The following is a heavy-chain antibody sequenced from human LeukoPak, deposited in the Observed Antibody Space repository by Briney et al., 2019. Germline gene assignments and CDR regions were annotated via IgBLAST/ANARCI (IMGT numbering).Heavy chain of an antibody. D-gene: IGHD3-22*01. CDR2: FDPEDGET. J-gene: IGHJ6*02. CDR1: GYTLTELS. CDR3: ATDSSGYYYTDYYYGMDV. V-gene: IGHV1-24*01. Sequence: ASVKVSCKVSGYTLTELSMHWVRQAPGKGLEWMGGFDPEDGETIYAQKFQGGVTMTEDTSTDTAYMELSSLRSEDTAVYYCATDSSGYYYTDYYYGMDVWGQGTTVTVSS.